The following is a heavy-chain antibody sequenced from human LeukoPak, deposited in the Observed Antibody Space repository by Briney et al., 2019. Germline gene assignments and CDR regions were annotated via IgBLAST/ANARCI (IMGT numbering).Heavy chain of an antibody. J-gene: IGHJ6*03. V-gene: IGHV1-2*02. D-gene: IGHD6-6*01. CDR1: GYTFTGYY. Sequence: ASVKVSCKASGYTFTGYYIHWVRQAPGQGLEWMGWINPNSGGTNYAQKFQGRVTMTRDTSISTAYMELSRLRSEDTAVYYCARGRGSSSSLYYYYMDVWGKGTTVTVSS. CDR2: INPNSGGT. CDR3: ARGRGSSSSLYYYYMDV.